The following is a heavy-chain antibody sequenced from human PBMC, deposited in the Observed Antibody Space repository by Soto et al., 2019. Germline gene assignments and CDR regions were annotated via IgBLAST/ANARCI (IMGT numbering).Heavy chain of an antibody. Sequence: EVQLVESGGVLVRPGGSLRLSCAASGFTFSNYWMTWVRQAPGKGLEWVANIREDGGEKNYLDSVEGRFTISRDNATKSLYVQMNSLRAEDTAVYYCARDLNYYDTSGNYYAVFDIWAQGTMATVPS. J-gene: IGHJ3*02. D-gene: IGHD3-22*01. CDR1: GFTFSNYW. CDR2: IREDGGEK. CDR3: ARDLNYYDTSGNYYAVFDI. V-gene: IGHV3-7*05.